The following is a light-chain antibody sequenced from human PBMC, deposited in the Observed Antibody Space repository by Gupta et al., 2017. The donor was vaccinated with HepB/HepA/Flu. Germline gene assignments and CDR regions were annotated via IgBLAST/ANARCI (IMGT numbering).Light chain of an antibody. CDR2: DDS. V-gene: IGLV3-21*03. CDR3: QVWDSSSDHPV. Sequence: SPVLTPPPSGSVAPGTTARITCGGNNIGSKSVHWYQQKPGQAPVLVVYDDSDRPSGIPERFSGSNSGNTATLTISRVEAGDEADYYCQVWDSSSDHPVFGGGTKLTVL. J-gene: IGLJ2*01. CDR1: NIGSKS.